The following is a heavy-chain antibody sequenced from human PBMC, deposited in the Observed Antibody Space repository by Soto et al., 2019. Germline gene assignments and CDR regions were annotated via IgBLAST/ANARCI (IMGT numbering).Heavy chain of an antibody. CDR1: GFTFSSYG. V-gene: IGHV3-33*01. D-gene: IGHD2-2*01. CDR3: ARAYSGVRPAAKFYYYYGMDV. CDR2: IWYDGSNK. Sequence: GGSLRLSCAASGFTFSSYGMHWVRQAPGKGLEWVAVIWYDGSNKYYADSVKGRFTISRDNSKNTLYLQMNSLRAEDTAVYYCARAYSGVRPAAKFYYYYGMDVWGQGTTVTVSS. J-gene: IGHJ6*02.